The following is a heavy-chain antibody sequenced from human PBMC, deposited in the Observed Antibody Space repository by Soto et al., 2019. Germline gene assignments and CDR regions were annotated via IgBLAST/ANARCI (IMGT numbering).Heavy chain of an antibody. CDR3: AREGLELRVFDY. V-gene: IGHV3-66*01. Sequence: GGSLRLSCAASGFTVSSNYMSWVRQAPGKGLEWVSVIYSGGSTYYTDSVKGRFTISRDNSKNTLYLQMNSLRAEDTAVYYCAREGLELRVFDYWGQGTLVTVSS. CDR2: IYSGGST. J-gene: IGHJ4*02. CDR1: GFTVSSNY. D-gene: IGHD1-7*01.